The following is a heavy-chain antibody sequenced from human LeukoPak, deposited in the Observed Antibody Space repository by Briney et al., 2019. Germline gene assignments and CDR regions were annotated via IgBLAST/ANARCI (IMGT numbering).Heavy chain of an antibody. CDR3: ARGKYDSSPFLQH. Sequence: GGSLRLSCAASGFMFSDYYMSWVRQAPGKGLEWVSCTSRSGDVVYYADSVKGRFTISRDNAKNSLYLQMNSLGAEDTAVYYCARGKYDSSPFLQHWGQGTLVTVSS. CDR1: GFMFSDYY. J-gene: IGHJ1*01. V-gene: IGHV3-11*01. CDR2: TSRSGDVV. D-gene: IGHD3-22*01.